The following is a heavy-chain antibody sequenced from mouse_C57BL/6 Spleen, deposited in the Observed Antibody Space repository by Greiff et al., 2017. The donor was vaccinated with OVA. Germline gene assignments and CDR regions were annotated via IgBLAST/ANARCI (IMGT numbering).Heavy chain of an antibody. V-gene: IGHV1-26*01. J-gene: IGHJ3*01. CDR3: ARFFYYDYDGFAY. D-gene: IGHD2-4*01. CDR2: INPNNGGT. CDR1: GYTFTDYY. Sequence: EVQLQQSGPELVKPGASVKISCKASGYTFTDYYMNWVKQSHGKSLEWIGDINPNNGGTSYNQKFKGKATLTVDKSSSTAYMELRSLTSEDSAVYYCARFFYYDYDGFAYWGQGTLVTVSA.